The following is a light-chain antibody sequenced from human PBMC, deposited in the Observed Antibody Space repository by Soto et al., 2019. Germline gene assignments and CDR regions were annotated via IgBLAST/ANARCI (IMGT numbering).Light chain of an antibody. CDR2: DVS. J-gene: IGLJ1*01. Sequence: QSALTQPHSVSGSPGQSVTISCTGTSDEAGDSDYVSWYQHHPGKAPKLIIYDVSKRPSGVPDRFSGSRSGNTASLTISGLQAEDEADYYCCSYAVSRNVFGTGTKLTVL. CDR3: CSYAVSRNV. V-gene: IGLV2-11*01. CDR1: SDEAGDSDY.